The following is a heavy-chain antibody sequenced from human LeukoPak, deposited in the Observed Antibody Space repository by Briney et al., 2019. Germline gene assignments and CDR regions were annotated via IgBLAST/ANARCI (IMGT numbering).Heavy chain of an antibody. D-gene: IGHD3-10*01. V-gene: IGHV3-48*03. CDR1: GFTFSSYE. J-gene: IGHJ4*02. CDR2: ISSSGSTI. Sequence: GGSLRLSCAASGFTFSSYEMNWVRQAPGKGLEWVSYISSSGSTIYYADSVKGRFTISRDNAKNSLYLQMNSLRAEDTAVYFCAKAGPGFGFDSWGQGTLVTVSS. CDR3: AKAGPGFGFDS.